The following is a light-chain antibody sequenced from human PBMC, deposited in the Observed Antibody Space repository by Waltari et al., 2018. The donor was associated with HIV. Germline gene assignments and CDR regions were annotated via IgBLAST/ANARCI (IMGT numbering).Light chain of an antibody. J-gene: IGKJ2*01. V-gene: IGKV1-5*03. Sequence: IQMTQSPSILSASVGDRITITCRASQNVDSWLAWYQQRPGRAPKLLLYKASILEYGVPARFSGSGSGTNFSLTINSLHPDDFATYYCQQYNSDFYTFGLGTRLDLK. CDR2: KAS. CDR1: QNVDSW. CDR3: QQYNSDFYT.